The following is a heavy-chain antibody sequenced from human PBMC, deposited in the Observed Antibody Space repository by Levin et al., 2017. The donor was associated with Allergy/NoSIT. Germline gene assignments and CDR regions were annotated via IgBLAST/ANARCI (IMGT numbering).Heavy chain of an antibody. CDR2: IYYTGST. J-gene: IGHJ4*02. CDR1: GGSISSSSYY. CDR3: ARHPPIAVPDHFDY. Sequence: KASETLSLTCTVSGGSISSSSYYWGWIRQPPGKGLEWIGNIYYTGSTYYNPSLKSRVTISVDMSKNQFSLKLSSVTAADTAVYYCARHPPIAVPDHFDYWGQGTLVTVSS. D-gene: IGHD6-19*01. V-gene: IGHV4-39*01.